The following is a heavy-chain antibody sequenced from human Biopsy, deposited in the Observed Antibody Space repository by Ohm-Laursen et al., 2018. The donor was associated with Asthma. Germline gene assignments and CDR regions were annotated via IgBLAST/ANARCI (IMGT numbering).Heavy chain of an antibody. Sequence: EPLRISCKAFAYTFSDFWTGRGRQMPGKGLGWMGIIFAANSETKYSPSFQGQVTIPAAMSISTAFLQWSSLKASATACYYGPRFIDRTFFVDYWGQGTLVTVSS. V-gene: IGHV5-51*01. CDR3: PRFIDRTFFVDY. CDR2: IFAANSET. D-gene: IGHD2/OR15-2a*01. CDR1: AYTFSDFW. J-gene: IGHJ4*02.